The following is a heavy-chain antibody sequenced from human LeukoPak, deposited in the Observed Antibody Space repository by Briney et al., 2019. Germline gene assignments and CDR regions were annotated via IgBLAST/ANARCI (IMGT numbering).Heavy chain of an antibody. V-gene: IGHV4-4*02. CDR1: GGSISSSNW. CDR3: ARVSIRGGDWDY. J-gene: IGHJ4*02. CDR2: IYHSGST. D-gene: IGHD2-21*02. Sequence: SETLSLTCAVSGGSISSSNWWSWVRPPPGKGLEWIGEIYHSGSTNYNPSLKRRVTISVDRSNNQFSLKLSSVTAADTAVYYCARVSIRGGDWDYWGQGTLVTVSS.